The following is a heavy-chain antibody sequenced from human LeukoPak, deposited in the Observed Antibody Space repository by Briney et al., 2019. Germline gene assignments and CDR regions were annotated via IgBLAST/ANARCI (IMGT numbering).Heavy chain of an antibody. Sequence: GGSLRLSCAASGFTFSSYAMSWVRQAPGEGLEWVSAISGSGGSTYYADSVKGRFTISRDNSKNTLYLQMNSLRAEDTAVYYCAKVGYSSSWYANFDYWGQGTLVTVSS. CDR2: ISGSGGST. V-gene: IGHV3-23*01. J-gene: IGHJ4*02. CDR3: AKVGYSSSWYANFDY. D-gene: IGHD6-13*01. CDR1: GFTFSSYA.